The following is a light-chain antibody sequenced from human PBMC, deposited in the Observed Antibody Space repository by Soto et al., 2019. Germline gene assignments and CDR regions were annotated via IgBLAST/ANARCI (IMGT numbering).Light chain of an antibody. CDR2: GAS. CDR1: QSVSTT. Sequence: EIVLTHSPCTMSLYPGARSTLSCRASQSVSTTLAWYQQKPGQAPRLLSYGASTRATGIPVRVSGRGSETDFTLTSSSLEPEDLGVYYCLHRMNWPLTFGQGTRLEIK. CDR3: LHRMNWPLT. V-gene: IGKV3-11*01. J-gene: IGKJ5*01.